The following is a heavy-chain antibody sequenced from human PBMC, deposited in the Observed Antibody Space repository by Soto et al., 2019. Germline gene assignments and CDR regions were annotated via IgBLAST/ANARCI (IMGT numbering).Heavy chain of an antibody. J-gene: IGHJ3*01. D-gene: IGHD5-12*01. V-gene: IGHV3-30*18. CDR2: ISYDGSEK. CDR1: GFTFSFYG. Sequence: QEQLVESGGGVVQAGRSLRLSCAASGFTFSFYGMHWVRQAPGKGLEWVAVISYDGSEKYYADSVKGRFTMSRDNSKNMVYLEMSSLRPEDTSVYYCAKERRYSFDAFDLWGHGTMVTVSP. CDR3: AKERRYSFDAFDL.